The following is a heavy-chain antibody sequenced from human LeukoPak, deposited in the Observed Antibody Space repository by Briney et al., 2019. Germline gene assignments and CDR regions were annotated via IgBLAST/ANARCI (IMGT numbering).Heavy chain of an antibody. Sequence: GRSLSLSCAASGFTFSSYGMHWVRQAPGKGLEWVAVIWYDGSNKYYADSVKGRFTISRDNSKNTLYLQMNSLRAEDTAVYYCAKSGSSSSGYYYYYMDVWGKGTTVTVSS. D-gene: IGHD6-6*01. J-gene: IGHJ6*03. V-gene: IGHV3-33*06. CDR3: AKSGSSSSGYYYYYMDV. CDR1: GFTFSSYG. CDR2: IWYDGSNK.